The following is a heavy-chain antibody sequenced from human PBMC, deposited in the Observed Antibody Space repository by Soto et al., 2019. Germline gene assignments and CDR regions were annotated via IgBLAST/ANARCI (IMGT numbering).Heavy chain of an antibody. V-gene: IGHV4-39*01. D-gene: IGHD3-10*01. Sequence: SETLSLTCTVSGGSNWGWIRQPTGKGLEWIGSIYYSGSTYYNSSLKSRVTISVDTSKNQFSLKLSSVTAADTAMYYCARADKVMITIDYWGQGTLVTVS. CDR1: GGSN. J-gene: IGHJ4*02. CDR2: IYYSGST. CDR3: ARADKVMITIDY.